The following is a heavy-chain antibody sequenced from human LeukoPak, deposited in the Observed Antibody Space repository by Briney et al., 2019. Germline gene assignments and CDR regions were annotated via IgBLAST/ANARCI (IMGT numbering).Heavy chain of an antibody. CDR1: GXTFSTYA. CDR2: ITSDGGST. Sequence: GGSLRLSWSASGXTFSTYAMHWVRQAPGKGLEYVSSITSDGGSTYYADSVKGRFTISRDNSKNTLYLQVNSLRPEDTAVYYCVKDQSGSGSWWGQGTLVTVSS. J-gene: IGHJ4*02. V-gene: IGHV3-64D*06. CDR3: VKDQSGSGSW. D-gene: IGHD3-10*01.